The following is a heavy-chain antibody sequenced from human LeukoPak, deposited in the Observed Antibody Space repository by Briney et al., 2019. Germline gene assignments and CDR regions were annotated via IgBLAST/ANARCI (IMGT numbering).Heavy chain of an antibody. Sequence: SETLSLTCTVSGGSISSNYWSWIRQPPGKGLEYIGYIYYTGSTNYNPSLKSRVTISVDTSKNQFSLKLSSVTAADTAVYYCARVPRRWNHSRFFDYWGQGTLVTVSS. CDR1: GGSISSNY. J-gene: IGHJ4*02. D-gene: IGHD1-1*01. CDR2: IYYTGST. CDR3: ARVPRRWNHSRFFDY. V-gene: IGHV4-59*01.